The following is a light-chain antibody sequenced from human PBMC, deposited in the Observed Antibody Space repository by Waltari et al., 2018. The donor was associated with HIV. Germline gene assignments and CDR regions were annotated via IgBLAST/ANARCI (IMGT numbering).Light chain of an antibody. J-gene: IGLJ2*01. CDR3: CSYGGSTDVV. Sequence: QSALTQPASVSGSPGQSITISCTGTSSDVGGFNYVSWYQHFPGKAPKLIIYGVNNRPSGVSDRFSGSKSGNTASLTISGLQAEDEADYYCCSYGGSTDVVFGGGTKLTVL. V-gene: IGLV2-14*01. CDR1: SSDVGGFNY. CDR2: GVN.